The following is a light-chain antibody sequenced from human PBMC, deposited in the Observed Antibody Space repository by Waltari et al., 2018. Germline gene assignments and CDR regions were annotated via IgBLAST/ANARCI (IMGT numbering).Light chain of an antibody. J-gene: IGKJ2*03. CDR1: QSVVVSDGNTY. CDR2: KVS. CDR3: MQGSHWPYS. V-gene: IGKV2-30*01. Sequence: DIVMTQSPLSLPVTLGQPASISCRSSQSVVVSDGNTYLNWFQQRPGQSPRRLIYKVSNRASGVPDRFSGSGSGTDFTLKISRVEAEDVGLYYCMQGSHWPYSFGQGTKLEIK.